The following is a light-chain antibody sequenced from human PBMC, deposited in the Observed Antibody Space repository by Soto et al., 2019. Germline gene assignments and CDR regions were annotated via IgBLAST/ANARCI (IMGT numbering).Light chain of an antibody. V-gene: IGKV1-12*01. CDR2: ATS. Sequence: DILRTRSPSSVAASVGGRVTIACRASQDLSSWLAWYQQTPGRVPKLLIYATSKLQPGVPTRLSDSVSFKNFTLTISSLPTADFATYYCQQANTFQIPFGHRTRLEIK. J-gene: IGKJ5*01. CDR3: QQANTFQIP. CDR1: QDLSSW.